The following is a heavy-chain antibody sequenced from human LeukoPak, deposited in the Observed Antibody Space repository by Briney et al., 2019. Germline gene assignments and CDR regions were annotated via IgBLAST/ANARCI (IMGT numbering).Heavy chain of an antibody. Sequence: PSETLTLTCSVSGGSISSYYGKWIRQPPGKGLEWVGYLYYSGSTNGNPSLKGRVTISVRSSKKQFSLKLSSGTAADTAVYYCVWSNDRDGYNFGYWGQRTLVTVSS. CDR2: LYYSGST. J-gene: IGHJ4*02. CDR1: GGSISSYY. CDR3: VWSNDRDGYNFGY. V-gene: IGHV4-59*08. D-gene: IGHD5-24*01.